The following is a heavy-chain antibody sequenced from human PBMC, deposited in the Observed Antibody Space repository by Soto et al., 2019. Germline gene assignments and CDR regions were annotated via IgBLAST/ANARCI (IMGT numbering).Heavy chain of an antibody. D-gene: IGHD4-17*01. CDR2: ISAYNGNT. CDR1: GYTFTSYG. V-gene: IGHV1-18*01. CDR3: ARDQEVMTTVTRGAFDI. Sequence: ASVKVSCKASGYTFTSYGISWVRQAPGQGLEWMGWISAYNGNTNYAQKLQGRVTMTTDTSTSTAYMELRSLRSDDTAVYYCARDQEVMTTVTRGAFDIWGQGTMVTVSS. J-gene: IGHJ3*02.